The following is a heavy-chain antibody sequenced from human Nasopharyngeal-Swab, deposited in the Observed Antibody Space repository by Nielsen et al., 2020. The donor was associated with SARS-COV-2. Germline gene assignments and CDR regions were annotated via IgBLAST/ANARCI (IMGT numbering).Heavy chain of an antibody. V-gene: IGHV3-30*18. CDR2: ISYDGSNK. J-gene: IGHJ4*02. Sequence: GESLKISCAASGFTFSSYGMHWVRQAPGKGLEWVAVISYDGSNKYYADSVKGRFTISRDNSKNTLYLQMNSLRAEDTAVYYCAKGASRYYDFWSGYSDNWGQGTLVTVSS. CDR1: GFTFSSYG. CDR3: AKGASRYYDFWSGYSDN. D-gene: IGHD3-3*01.